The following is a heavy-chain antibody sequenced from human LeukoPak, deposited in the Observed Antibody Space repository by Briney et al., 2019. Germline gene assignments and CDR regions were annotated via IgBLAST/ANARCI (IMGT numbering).Heavy chain of an antibody. CDR2: ISAYNGNT. CDR3: ARALVVPAAYRDDWFDP. D-gene: IGHD2-2*01. V-gene: IGHV1-18*01. Sequence: ASVKVSCKAYGYTFTSYGISWVRQAPGQGLEWMGWISAYNGNTNYAQKLQGRVTMTTDTSTSTAYMELRSLRSDDTAVYYCARALVVPAAYRDDWFDPWGQGTLVTVSS. J-gene: IGHJ5*02. CDR1: GYTFTSYG.